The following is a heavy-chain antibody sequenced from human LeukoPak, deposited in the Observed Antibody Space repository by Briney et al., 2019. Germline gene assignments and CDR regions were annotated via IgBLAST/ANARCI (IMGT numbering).Heavy chain of an antibody. CDR2: ISGSGGST. V-gene: IGHV3-23*01. D-gene: IGHD2-21*01. J-gene: IGHJ4*02. CDR3: AKGYDESYCGGDCYFDY. CDR1: GFTFSSYA. Sequence: SGGSLRLSCAASGFTFSSYAMSWVRQAPGKGLEWVSAISGSGGSTYYADSVKGRFTISRDNSKNTLYPQMNSLRAEGTAVYYCAKGYDESYCGGDCYFDYWGQGTLVTVSS.